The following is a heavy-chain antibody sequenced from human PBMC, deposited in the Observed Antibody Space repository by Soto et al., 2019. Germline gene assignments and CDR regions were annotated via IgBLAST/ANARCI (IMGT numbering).Heavy chain of an antibody. V-gene: IGHV3-43*01. Sequence: GGSLRLSCAASGFTFDDYTMHWVRQAPGKGLEWVSLISWDGGSTYYADSVKGRFTISRDNSKNSLYLQMNSLRTEDTALYYCAKESYSSGWAEFDYWGQGTLVTVSS. CDR1: GFTFDDYT. D-gene: IGHD6-19*01. CDR2: ISWDGGST. CDR3: AKESYSSGWAEFDY. J-gene: IGHJ4*02.